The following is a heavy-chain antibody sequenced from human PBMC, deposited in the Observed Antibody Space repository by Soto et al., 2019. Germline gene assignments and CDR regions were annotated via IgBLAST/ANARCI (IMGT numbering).Heavy chain of an antibody. V-gene: IGHV3-33*01. D-gene: IGHD2-21*01. Sequence: QVQLVESGGGVVQPGRSLRLSCAASGFTFSSYGMHWVRQAPGKGLEWVAVIWYDGSNKYYADSVKGRFTISRDNSKNTLYLQMNSLRAEDTAVDYCARDHAITPPWLVYYYGMDVWGQGTTVTVSS. CDR1: GFTFSSYG. CDR2: IWYDGSNK. CDR3: ARDHAITPPWLVYYYGMDV. J-gene: IGHJ6*02.